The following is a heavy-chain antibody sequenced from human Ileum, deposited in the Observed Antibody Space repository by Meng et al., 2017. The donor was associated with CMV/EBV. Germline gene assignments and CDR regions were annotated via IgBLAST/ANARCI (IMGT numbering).Heavy chain of an antibody. Sequence: GYDFNNFGIAWVRQAAGQEPEWMGWISSYDGDTWYAQRFRDRFTMATDTATSTAYMELRSLRSDDTAVYYCARDRCKKCDDGWWFDPWGQGTLVTVSS. V-gene: IGHV1-18*01. CDR2: ISSYDGDT. CDR1: GYDFNNFG. CDR3: ARDRCKKCDDGWWFDP. D-gene: IGHD2-15*01. J-gene: IGHJ5*02.